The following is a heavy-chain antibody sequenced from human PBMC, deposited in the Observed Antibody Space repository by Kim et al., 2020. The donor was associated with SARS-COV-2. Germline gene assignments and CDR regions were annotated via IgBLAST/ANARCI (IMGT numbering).Heavy chain of an antibody. CDR2: IRPSGSEK. D-gene: IGHD2-8*01. CDR3: ATDRVRMVTPLDC. Sequence: GGSLRLSCAASGFNFSSYAMHWVRQAPGKGLEWVANIRPSGSEKHYADSVKGRFTISRDNSKKSLYLQMNNLRADDTAVYYCATDRVRMVTPLDCWGQGTLVTVSS. J-gene: IGHJ4*02. V-gene: IGHV3-7*01. CDR1: GFNFSSYA.